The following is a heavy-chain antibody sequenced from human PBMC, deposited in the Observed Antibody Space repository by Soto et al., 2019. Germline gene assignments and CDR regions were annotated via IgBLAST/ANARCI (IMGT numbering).Heavy chain of an antibody. CDR3: ARDTRPQGFDI. CDR1: GFTFNTYW. V-gene: IGHV3-7*01. J-gene: IGHJ3*02. Sequence: PGGSLRLSCAASGFTFNTYWMSWVRQAPGKGLEWVVNMNPDGTEKECVDSVRGRFTISRDNAKNSLHLEMNYLRAEDTAVYYCARDTRPQGFDIWGQGTTVTVSS. CDR2: MNPDGTEK. D-gene: IGHD6-6*01.